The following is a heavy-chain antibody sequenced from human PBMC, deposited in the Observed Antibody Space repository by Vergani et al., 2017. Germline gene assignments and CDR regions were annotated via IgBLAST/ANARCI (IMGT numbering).Heavy chain of an antibody. CDR1: GFTFSSYG. Sequence: VQLVESGGGVVQPGRSLRLSCAASGFTFSSYGMHWVRQAPGKGLEWVANIKQDGSEKYYVDSVKGRFTISRDNAKNSLYLQMNSLRAEDTAVYYCAREGYCSGGSCYFPGMDVWGQGTTVTVSS. CDR2: IKQDGSEK. D-gene: IGHD2-15*01. J-gene: IGHJ6*02. CDR3: AREGYCSGGSCYFPGMDV. V-gene: IGHV3-7*03.